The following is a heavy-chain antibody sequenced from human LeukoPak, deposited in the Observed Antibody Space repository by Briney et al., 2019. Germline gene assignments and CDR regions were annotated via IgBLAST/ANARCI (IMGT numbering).Heavy chain of an antibody. V-gene: IGHV1-69*04. CDR1: GGTFSSYA. CDR3: ARDELRYFDWLIFWFDP. CDR2: IIPILGIA. Sequence: SVKVSCKASGGTFSSYAISWVRQAPGQGLEWMGRIIPILGIASYAQKFQGRVTITADKSTSTAYMELSSLRSEDTAVYYCARDELRYFDWLIFWFDPWGQGTLVTVSS. J-gene: IGHJ5*02. D-gene: IGHD3-9*01.